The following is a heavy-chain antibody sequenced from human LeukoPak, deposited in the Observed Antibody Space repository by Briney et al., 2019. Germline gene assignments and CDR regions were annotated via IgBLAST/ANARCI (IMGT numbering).Heavy chain of an antibody. J-gene: IGHJ4*02. D-gene: IGHD6-19*01. CDR3: AREHYSSGWYVLDFDY. V-gene: IGHV1-2*06. CDR2: INPNSGGT. CDR1: GYTFAGYY. Sequence: ASVKVSCKASGYTFAGYYMHWVRQAPGQGLEWMGRINPNSGGTNYAQKFQGRVTMTRDTSISTAYMELSRLRSDDTAVYYCAREHYSSGWYVLDFDYWGQGTLVPVSS.